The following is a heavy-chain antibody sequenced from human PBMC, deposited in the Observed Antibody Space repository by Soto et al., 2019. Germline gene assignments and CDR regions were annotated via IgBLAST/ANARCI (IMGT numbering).Heavy chain of an antibody. D-gene: IGHD3-10*01. Sequence: QVQLQQWGAGLLKPSETLSLTCAVYGGSFSGYYWSWIRQPPGKGLEWIGEINHSGSTNYNPSLKSRVTISVDTSKNQFSLKLSYVTAADTAVYYCARGPSGNLKYCQHWGQGTLVTVSS. CDR2: INHSGST. CDR3: ARGPSGNLKYCQH. J-gene: IGHJ1*01. V-gene: IGHV4-34*01. CDR1: GGSFSGYY.